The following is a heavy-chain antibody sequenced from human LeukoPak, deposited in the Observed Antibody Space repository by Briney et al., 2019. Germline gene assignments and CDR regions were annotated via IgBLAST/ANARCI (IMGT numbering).Heavy chain of an antibody. CDR2: ISSNGDYK. CDR1: GFSFSTYR. D-gene: IGHD6-13*01. Sequence: GGSLRLSCAASGFSFSTYRMNWVRQAPGKGLEWVSSISSNGDYKYYGDSVKGRFTMSRDNAKNSLYLQLSSLRAEDTAVYYCARARDPNSGSWFSDSWGRGTLVTVSS. J-gene: IGHJ4*02. V-gene: IGHV3-21*01. CDR3: ARARDPNSGSWFSDS.